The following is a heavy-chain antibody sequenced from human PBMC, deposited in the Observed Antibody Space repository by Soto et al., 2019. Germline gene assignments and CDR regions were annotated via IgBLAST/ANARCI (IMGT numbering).Heavy chain of an antibody. Sequence: GSLRLACPASGFTFSSYSMNWVRQASGRRLEWVSYISSSSSTIYYADPVKRRLTISRDNAKNSLYLQMNSLRDEDTAVYYCARDFGDWLILRNDAFDIWGQGTMVTVSS. CDR3: ARDFGDWLILRNDAFDI. D-gene: IGHD3-10*01. CDR2: ISSSSSTI. V-gene: IGHV3-48*02. CDR1: GFTFSSYS. J-gene: IGHJ3*02.